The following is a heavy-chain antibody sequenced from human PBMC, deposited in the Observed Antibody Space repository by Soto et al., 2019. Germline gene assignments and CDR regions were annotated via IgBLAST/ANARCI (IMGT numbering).Heavy chain of an antibody. D-gene: IGHD2-21*02. CDR2: INAGNGNT. V-gene: IGHV1-3*01. J-gene: IGHJ5*02. CDR1: GYLFTSYA. Sequence: DSVKVSFKACGYLFTSYAMHLVRQAPGQSLEWMGWINAGNGNTKYSQKFHGRVTITRDTSASTAYMELSSLRSEDTAVYYCARVHGVVVTDIDNWFDPWGQGTMVTVSS. CDR3: ARVHGVVVTDIDNWFDP.